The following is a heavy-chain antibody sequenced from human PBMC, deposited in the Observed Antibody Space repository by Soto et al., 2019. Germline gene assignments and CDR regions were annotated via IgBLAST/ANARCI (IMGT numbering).Heavy chain of an antibody. V-gene: IGHV4-31*03. CDR3: ARRYWSCFDY. CDR1: GGSISSGGYY. J-gene: IGHJ4*02. CDR2: IYYSGST. Sequence: SETLSLTCTVSGGSISSGGYYWSWIRQHPGKGLEWIGYIYYSGSTYYNPSLKSRVTMSLDTSKSQLSLTLSSVTAADTAVYYCARRYWSCFDYWGQVTLVTVSS. D-gene: IGHD2-21*01.